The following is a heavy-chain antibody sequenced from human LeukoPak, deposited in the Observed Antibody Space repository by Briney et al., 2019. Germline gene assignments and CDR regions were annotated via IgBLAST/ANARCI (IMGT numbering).Heavy chain of an antibody. CDR2: ISYDGSNK. CDR3: AKDAKASSSWSNYYYYYMDV. J-gene: IGHJ6*03. CDR1: GFTFSSYA. D-gene: IGHD6-13*01. V-gene: IGHV3-30*04. Sequence: GRSLRLSCAASGFTFSSYAMHWVRQAPGKGLEWVAVISYDGSNKYYADSVKGRFTISRDNSKNTLYLQMNSLRAEDTAVYYCAKDAKASSSWSNYYYYYMDVWGKGTTVTISS.